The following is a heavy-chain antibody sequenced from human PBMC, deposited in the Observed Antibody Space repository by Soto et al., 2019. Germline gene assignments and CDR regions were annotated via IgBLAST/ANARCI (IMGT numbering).Heavy chain of an antibody. CDR3: ARDGWFSALRVPFGMDV. D-gene: IGHD3-10*01. CDR2: INPNGGST. CDR1: GYTFINYY. Sequence: QVQLVQSGAEVKKPGASVEVSCKASGYTFINYYIHWVRQAPGQGLEWMGIINPNGGSTTYAQNFHGRVTMTRDTSTSTVYMELNSLRSEDTAVYFCARDGWFSALRVPFGMDVWGQGTKVTVSS. J-gene: IGHJ6*02. V-gene: IGHV1-46*01.